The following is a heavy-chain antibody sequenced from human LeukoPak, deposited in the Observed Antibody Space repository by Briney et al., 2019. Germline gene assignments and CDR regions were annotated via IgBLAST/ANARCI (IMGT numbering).Heavy chain of an antibody. Sequence: PSETLSLTCAVYGGSSSGYYWSWIRQPPGKGLEWIGEINHSGSTNYNPSLKSRVTISVDTSKNQFSLKLSSVTAADTAVYYCARGGGAFDYWGQGTLVTVSS. CDR3: ARGGGAFDY. CDR1: GGSSSGYY. V-gene: IGHV4-34*01. D-gene: IGHD2-21*01. J-gene: IGHJ4*02. CDR2: INHSGST.